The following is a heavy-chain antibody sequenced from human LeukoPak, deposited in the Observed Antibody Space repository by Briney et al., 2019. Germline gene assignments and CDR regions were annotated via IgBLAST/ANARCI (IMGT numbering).Heavy chain of an antibody. CDR1: GYSFTSYW. D-gene: IGHD6-19*01. V-gene: IGHV5-51*01. J-gene: IGHJ3*02. CDR3: ARLSCRGYSNGCNVFDI. Sequence: GESLKISCKGSGYSFTSYWIGWVRQMPGKGLEWMGIIYPGDSDTRYSPSFQGQVTSSADKSISTAYLQWSSLKASDTAMYYCARLSCRGYSNGCNVFDIWGQGTMVTVSS. CDR2: IYPGDSDT.